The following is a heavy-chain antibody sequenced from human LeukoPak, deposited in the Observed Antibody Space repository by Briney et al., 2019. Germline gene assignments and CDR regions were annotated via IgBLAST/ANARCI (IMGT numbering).Heavy chain of an antibody. CDR1: GFTFRDYP. D-gene: IGHD4-17*01. CDR3: AKGDYGDYDYFLDY. Sequence: GGSLRLSCAASGFTFRDYPMSWVRQAPGKGLEWVSDISGSGGSTYYADSVKGRFTISRDNWKNTLYLQMSSLRVEDTAVYYCAKGDYGDYDYFLDYWGQGTLVTVSS. CDR2: ISGSGGST. J-gene: IGHJ4*02. V-gene: IGHV3-23*01.